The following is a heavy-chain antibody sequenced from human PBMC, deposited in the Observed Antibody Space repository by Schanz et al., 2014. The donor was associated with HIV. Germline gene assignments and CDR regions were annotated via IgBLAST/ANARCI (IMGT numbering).Heavy chain of an antibody. CDR2: ISDTGTTT. J-gene: IGHJ4*02. Sequence: QVQLVESGGGLVKPGGSLRLSCAASGFTFNDYYMTWIRQAPGKGLEWVSYISDTGTTTYYADSVNGRFTISRDNAKNSMFLQMNSLRGEDTAVYFCARSASVISSGWCSGNACYSGAFHSWGQGSLVIVSS. CDR3: ARSASVISSGWCSGNACYSGAFHS. V-gene: IGHV3-11*01. D-gene: IGHD2-15*01. CDR1: GFTFNDYY.